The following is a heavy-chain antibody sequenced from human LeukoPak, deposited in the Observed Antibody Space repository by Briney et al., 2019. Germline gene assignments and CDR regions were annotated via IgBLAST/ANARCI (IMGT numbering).Heavy chain of an antibody. D-gene: IGHD5-18*01. J-gene: IGHJ3*02. CDR3: ARDMYGYSYGLSAFDI. CDR2: IKQDGSEK. CDR1: GFTFSSYE. V-gene: IGHV3-7*01. Sequence: HPGGSLRLSCAASGFTFSSYEMNWVRQAPGKGLEWVANIKQDGSEKYYVDSVKGRFTISRDNAKNSLYLQMNSLRAEDTAVYYCARDMYGYSYGLSAFDIWGQGTMVTVSS.